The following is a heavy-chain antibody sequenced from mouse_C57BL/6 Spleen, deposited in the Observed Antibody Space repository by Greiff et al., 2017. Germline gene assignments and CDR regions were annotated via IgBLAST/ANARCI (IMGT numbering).Heavy chain of an antibody. Sequence: VHVKQSGTVLARPGASVKMSCKTSGYTFTSYWMHWVKQRPGQGLEWIGAIYPGNSDTSYNQKFKGKAKLTAVTSASTAYMELSSLTNEDSAVYYCTRGGYYSNYGGYWYFDVWGTGTTVTVSS. V-gene: IGHV1-5*01. D-gene: IGHD2-5*01. CDR2: IYPGNSDT. CDR1: GYTFTSYW. CDR3: TRGGYYSNYGGYWYFDV. J-gene: IGHJ1*03.